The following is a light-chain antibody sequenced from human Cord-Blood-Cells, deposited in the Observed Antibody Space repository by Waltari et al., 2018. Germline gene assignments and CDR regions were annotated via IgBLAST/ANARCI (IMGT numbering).Light chain of an antibody. CDR1: SSDVGSYNL. CDR3: CSYAGRNGV. J-gene: IGLJ3*02. V-gene: IGLV2-23*01. Sequence: QTALTHPASVSGSPGQSNTISCTGTSSDVGSYNLASWYQQQPGKAPLLMFYEGSKRPSGVPIRFSGSKSGNTASLTSSGLHAEDEADYSSCSYAGRNGVFGGRTKLTIL. CDR2: EGS.